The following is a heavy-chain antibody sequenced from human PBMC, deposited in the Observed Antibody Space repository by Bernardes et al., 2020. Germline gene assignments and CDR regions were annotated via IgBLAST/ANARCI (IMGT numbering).Heavy chain of an antibody. CDR1: GFSLSTSGVG. CDR3: AHGKQPLNFDH. V-gene: IGHV2-5*02. J-gene: IGHJ4*02. Sequence: SGPTLVKPTQTLTLTCPFSGFSLSTSGVGVGWIRQPPGKALEWLALIYWDNDKRYSPSLKNRLTITKDTSKNQVVLTMTNMDPVDAATYYCAHGKQPLNFDHWGQGTLVTVSS. D-gene: IGHD5-18*01. CDR2: IYWDNDK.